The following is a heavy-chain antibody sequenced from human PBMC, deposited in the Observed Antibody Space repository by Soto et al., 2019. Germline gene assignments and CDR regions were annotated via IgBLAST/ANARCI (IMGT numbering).Heavy chain of an antibody. V-gene: IGHV3-30-3*01. Sequence: PGGSLRLSCAASGFTFSSYAMHWVRQAPGKGLEWVAVISYDGSNKYYVDSVKGRFTISRDNSKNTLYLQMNSLRVEDTATYYCAGALENPYFYYGLNVWGQGTTVTVS. D-gene: IGHD1-1*01. CDR2: ISYDGSNK. CDR3: AGALENPYFYYGLNV. J-gene: IGHJ6*02. CDR1: GFTFSSYA.